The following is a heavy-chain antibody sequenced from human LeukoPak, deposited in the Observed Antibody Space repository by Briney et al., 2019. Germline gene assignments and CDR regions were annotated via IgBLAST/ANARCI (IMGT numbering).Heavy chain of an antibody. Sequence: SVKVSCKASGGTFSSYAISWVRQAPGQGLEWMGRIIPILGIANYAQKFQGRVTITADKSTSTAYMELSSLRSEDTAVYYCARSYYYEQYYFDYWGQGTLVTVSS. CDR3: ARSYYYEQYYFDY. CDR2: IIPILGIA. V-gene: IGHV1-69*04. D-gene: IGHD3-22*01. CDR1: GGTFSSYA. J-gene: IGHJ4*02.